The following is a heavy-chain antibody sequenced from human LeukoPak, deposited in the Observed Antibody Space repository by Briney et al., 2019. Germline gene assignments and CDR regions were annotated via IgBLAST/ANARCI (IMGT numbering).Heavy chain of an antibody. V-gene: IGHV3-33*01. Sequence: PGGSLRLSCAASGFTFSTYGMHWVRQAPGKGLEWVAVVWYDGSNKYYADSVKGRFTISRDNSKNTLFLQMNSLRAEDTAMYYCASAYSGLSWGDYWGQGTLVTVSS. CDR2: VWYDGSNK. D-gene: IGHD1-26*01. J-gene: IGHJ4*02. CDR1: GFTFSTYG. CDR3: ASAYSGLSWGDY.